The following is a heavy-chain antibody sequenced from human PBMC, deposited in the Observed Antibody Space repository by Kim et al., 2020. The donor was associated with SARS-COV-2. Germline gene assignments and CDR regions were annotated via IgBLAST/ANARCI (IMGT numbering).Heavy chain of an antibody. CDR1: GFTFSSYA. V-gene: IGHV3-23*01. CDR2: ISGSGGST. CDR3: AKVLRPISGYYYPTLHY. Sequence: GGSLRLSCAASGFTFSSYAMSWVRQAPGKGLEWVSAISGSGGSTYYADSVKGRFTISRDNSKNTLYLQMNSLRAEDTAVYYCAKVLRPISGYYYPTLHYWGQGTLVTVSS. J-gene: IGHJ4*02. D-gene: IGHD3-22*01.